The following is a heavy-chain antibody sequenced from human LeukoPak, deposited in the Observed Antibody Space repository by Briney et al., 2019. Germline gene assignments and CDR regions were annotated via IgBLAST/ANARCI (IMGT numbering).Heavy chain of an antibody. Sequence: PGGSLRLSCAASGFTFSSYSMNWVRQAPGQGLEWVSSISSSSSYIYYADSVKGRFTISRDNAKNSLYLQMNSLRAEDTAAYYCARLTPTNNRNDYFDYWGQGTLVTVSS. CDR3: ARLTPTNNRNDYFDY. CDR1: GFTFSSYS. J-gene: IGHJ4*02. CDR2: ISSSSSYI. V-gene: IGHV3-21*01. D-gene: IGHD1-14*01.